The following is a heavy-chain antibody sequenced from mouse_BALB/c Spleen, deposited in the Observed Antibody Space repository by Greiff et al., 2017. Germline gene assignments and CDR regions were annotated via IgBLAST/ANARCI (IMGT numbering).Heavy chain of an antibody. V-gene: IGHV5-6-3*01. D-gene: IGHD2-3*01. CDR3: ARRRIYDGYPWFAY. CDR1: GFTFSSYG. Sequence: EVQVVESGGGLVQPGGSRKLSCAASGFTFSSYGMSWVRQTPDKRLELVATINSNGGSTYYPDSVKGRFTISRDNAKNTLYLQMSSLKSEDTAMYYCARRRIYDGYPWFAYWGQGTLVTVSA. J-gene: IGHJ3*01. CDR2: INSNGGST.